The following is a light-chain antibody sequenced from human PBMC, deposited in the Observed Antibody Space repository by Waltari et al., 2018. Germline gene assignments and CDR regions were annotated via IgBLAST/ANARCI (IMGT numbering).Light chain of an antibody. CDR2: EVT. CDR3: CSYAGTFTYVL. J-gene: IGLJ2*01. CDR1: SNDVGGYNL. Sequence: QSALTQPASVSGSPGQSITISCTGTSNDVGGYNLVSWYQQHPGKAPKRMIYEVTKRPSGVSNRFSGSKSGNTASLTISGLQAEDEADYYCCSYAGTFTYVLFGGGTKLTVL. V-gene: IGLV2-23*02.